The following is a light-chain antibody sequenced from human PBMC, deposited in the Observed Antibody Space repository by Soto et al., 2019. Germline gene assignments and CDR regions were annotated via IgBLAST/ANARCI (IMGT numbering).Light chain of an antibody. CDR1: QSVLFTSNKKNY. V-gene: IGKV4-1*01. J-gene: IGKJ1*01. Sequence: DLVMTQSPDSLAVSLGERATINSKSSQSVLFTSNKKNYLAWYQQKPGQGPRLVIYAAYSRAAGIPDRFSGRGSGTQFTLTIDRLEPEDFAVYYCQLFGGSRTFGQGTKVDI. CDR2: AAY. CDR3: QLFGGSRT.